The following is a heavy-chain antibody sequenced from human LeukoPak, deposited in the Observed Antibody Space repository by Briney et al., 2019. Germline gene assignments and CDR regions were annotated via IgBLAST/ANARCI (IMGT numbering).Heavy chain of an antibody. CDR3: ARSFTPSFDY. CDR2: INHSGST. V-gene: IGHV4-34*01. Sequence: PSETLSLTCAVYGGSFSGYYWSWIRQPPGKGPEWIGEINHSGSTNYNPSLKSRVTVSVDTSKNQFSLKLSSVTAADTAVYYCARSFTPSFDYWGQGTLVTVSP. CDR1: GGSFSGYY. J-gene: IGHJ4*02.